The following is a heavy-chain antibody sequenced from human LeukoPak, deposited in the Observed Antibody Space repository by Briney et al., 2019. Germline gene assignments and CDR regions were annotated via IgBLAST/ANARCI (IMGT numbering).Heavy chain of an antibody. D-gene: IGHD5-12*01. Sequence: GGSLRLSCAAFGFTFDDYAMHWVRQAPGKGLEWVSGISWNSGTICYADSVKGRFTISRDNAKNSLYLQMNSLRAEDTALYYCAKGDSGYDPYFDYWGQGTLVTVSS. J-gene: IGHJ4*02. V-gene: IGHV3-9*01. CDR2: ISWNSGTI. CDR3: AKGDSGYDPYFDY. CDR1: GFTFDDYA.